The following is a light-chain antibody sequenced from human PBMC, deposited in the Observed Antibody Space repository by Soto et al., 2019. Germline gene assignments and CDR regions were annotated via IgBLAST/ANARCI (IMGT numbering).Light chain of an antibody. Sequence: EMVLTQSPGTLSLSPGERATLSCRASQSVSSNNLAWYQQRPGQSPRVVIYGASTRATGIPERFSGSGSGTDFTLTISRLEPDDFAVYYCQQYGRSPFTFGPGTKVDIK. CDR3: QQYGRSPFT. J-gene: IGKJ3*01. V-gene: IGKV3-20*01. CDR2: GAS. CDR1: QSVSSNN.